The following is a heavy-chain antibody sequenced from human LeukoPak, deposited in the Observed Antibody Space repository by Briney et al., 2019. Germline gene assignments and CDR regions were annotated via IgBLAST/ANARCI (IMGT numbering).Heavy chain of an antibody. Sequence: ASVKVSCKASGYRFTSYGISWVRQAPGQGLEWMAWISAYNGDTNYAQKFQGRVIMTTDTSTSTAYMELRSLRSDDTAVYCCARDPDCSSTWCSESPFDYWGQGTLVTVSS. D-gene: IGHD2-2*01. CDR2: ISAYNGDT. V-gene: IGHV1-18*01. CDR1: GYRFTSYG. J-gene: IGHJ4*02. CDR3: ARDPDCSSTWCSESPFDY.